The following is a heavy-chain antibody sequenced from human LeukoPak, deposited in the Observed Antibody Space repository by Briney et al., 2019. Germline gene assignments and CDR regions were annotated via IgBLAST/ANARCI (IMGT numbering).Heavy chain of an antibody. Sequence: SETLSLTCTVSGGSISSYHWSWIRQPPGKGLEWIGYIYYSGSTNYNPSLKSRVTISVDTSKNQFSLKLSSVTAADTAVYYCARDPRDCSSTSCYDYWGQGTLVTVSS. CDR3: ARDPRDCSSTSCYDY. J-gene: IGHJ4*02. V-gene: IGHV4-59*01. CDR2: IYYSGST. D-gene: IGHD2-2*01. CDR1: GGSISSYH.